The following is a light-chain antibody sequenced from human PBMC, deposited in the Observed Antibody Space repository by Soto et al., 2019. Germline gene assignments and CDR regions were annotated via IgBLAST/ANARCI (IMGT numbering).Light chain of an antibody. Sequence: IVFTQSPATLSLSPGERASLSCRASQSVGNSLAWYQHKPGQAPRLLIYDVSNRATGIPARFSGSGSGTDFTLTISSLXPEDFAVYYCQQCVIWPLFTFGPGTKVDIK. CDR1: QSVGNS. CDR2: DVS. CDR3: QQCVIWPLFT. V-gene: IGKV3-11*01. J-gene: IGKJ3*01.